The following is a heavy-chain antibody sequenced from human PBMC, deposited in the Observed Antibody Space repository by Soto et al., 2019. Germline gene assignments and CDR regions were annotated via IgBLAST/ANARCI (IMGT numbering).Heavy chain of an antibody. Sequence: QYPLVQCGTEVEKPGASVKVSCKAPSYTCLNYGIAWVRQAPGQGLEWVGWISPYNGKTNYAQKFQGRLTMTTDASTSTAYMELRSLRSDDTAVYYCVRTGRYFDARPGGFDYWGPGTLVTVPS. CDR3: VRTGRYFDARPGGFDY. J-gene: IGHJ4*02. CDR2: ISPYNGKT. V-gene: IGHV1-18*01. CDR1: SYTCLNYG. D-gene: IGHD3-9*01.